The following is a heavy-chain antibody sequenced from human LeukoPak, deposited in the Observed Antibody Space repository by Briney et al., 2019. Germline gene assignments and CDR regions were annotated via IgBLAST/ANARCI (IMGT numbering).Heavy chain of an antibody. D-gene: IGHD2-2*01. CDR2: IYPGDSDT. J-gene: IGHJ6*02. V-gene: IGHV5-51*01. CDR1: GYTFTNYW. Sequence: GESLKISCKGSGYTFTNYWIAWVRQMPGKGLEWMGIIYPGDSDTTYSPSFQGQVTISADKSISTAYLQWSSLKASDTAMYYCARGGCGSSRCNYGLDVWGHGTTVTVSS. CDR3: ARGGCGSSRCNYGLDV.